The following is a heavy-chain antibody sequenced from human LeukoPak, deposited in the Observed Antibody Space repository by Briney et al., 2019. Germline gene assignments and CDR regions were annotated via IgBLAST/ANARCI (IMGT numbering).Heavy chain of an antibody. CDR1: GGSISPYF. V-gene: IGHV4-59*01. Sequence: SETLSLTCTVSGGSISPYFWSWIRQPPGKGLEWIGYISYTGSTNYNPSLKSRVTISVDTSKNQFSLQLTSVTAADTAVYYCARDDYRGVTNFDPWGQGTLVTVFS. J-gene: IGHJ5*02. CDR2: ISYTGST. D-gene: IGHD3-10*01. CDR3: ARDDYRGVTNFDP.